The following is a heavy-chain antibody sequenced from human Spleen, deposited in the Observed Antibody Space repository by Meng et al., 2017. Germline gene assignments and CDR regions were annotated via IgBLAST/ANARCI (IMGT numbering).Heavy chain of an antibody. Sequence: GESLKISCAASGFTFSSYSMNWVRQAPGKGLEWVSSISSSSSYIYYADSVKGRFTISRDNAKNSLYLQMNSLRAEDTALYYCARDISAYCSSTSCYAHHCDYWGQGTLVTVSS. V-gene: IGHV3-21*04. CDR1: GFTFSSYS. J-gene: IGHJ4*02. D-gene: IGHD2-2*01. CDR3: ARDISAYCSSTSCYAHHCDY. CDR2: ISSSSSYI.